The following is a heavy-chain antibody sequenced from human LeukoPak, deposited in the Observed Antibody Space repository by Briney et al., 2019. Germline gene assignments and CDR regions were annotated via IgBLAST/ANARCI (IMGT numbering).Heavy chain of an antibody. CDR2: IWYDGSNK. CDR1: GFTFSSYG. D-gene: IGHD1-26*01. V-gene: IGHV3-33*01. CDR3: ARETGSYRVDAFDI. Sequence: GRSLRLSCAASGFTFSSYGMHWVRQAPGKGLEWVAVIWYDGSNKYYADSVKGRFTISRDNSKNTLYLQMNSLRAEDTAVYYCARETGSYRVDAFDIWGQGTMVTVSS. J-gene: IGHJ3*02.